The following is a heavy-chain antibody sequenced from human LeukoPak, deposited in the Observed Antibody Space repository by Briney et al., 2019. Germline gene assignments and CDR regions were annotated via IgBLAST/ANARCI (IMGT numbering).Heavy chain of an antibody. CDR3: ARDYVWGSYRYYYYYYGMDV. CDR1: GFTFSSYA. CDR2: ISYDGSNK. Sequence: GGSLRLSCAASGFTFSSYAMHWVRQAPGKGLEWVAVISYDGSNKYYADSVKGRFTISRDNSKNTLYLQMNSLRAEDTAVYYCARDYVWGSYRYYYYYYGMDVWGQGTTVTVSS. D-gene: IGHD3-16*02. V-gene: IGHV3-30-3*01. J-gene: IGHJ6*02.